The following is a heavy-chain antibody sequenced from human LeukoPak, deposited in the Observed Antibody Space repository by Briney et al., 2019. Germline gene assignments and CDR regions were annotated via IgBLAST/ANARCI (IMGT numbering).Heavy chain of an antibody. Sequence: GASVTVSCTASGGTFSSYAISWVRQAPGQGLEWMGGIIPIFGTANYAQKFQGRVTITADESTSTAYMELSSLRSEDTAVYYCARDGLMDYGDYSWFDPWGQGTLVTVSS. V-gene: IGHV1-69*13. CDR1: GGTFSSYA. CDR2: IIPIFGTA. CDR3: ARDGLMDYGDYSWFDP. D-gene: IGHD4-17*01. J-gene: IGHJ5*02.